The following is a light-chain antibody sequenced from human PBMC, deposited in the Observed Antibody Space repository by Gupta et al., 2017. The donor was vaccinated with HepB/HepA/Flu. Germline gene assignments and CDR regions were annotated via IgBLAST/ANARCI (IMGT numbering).Light chain of an antibody. Sequence: EIVLTQSPGTLSLSPGEGATLSCRASQSLTNNFLAWYQQKPGQAPSLLIYGASNRAAGIPDRFSGSGSGTDFTLTISRLEPEDFAVYYCQQYGNSPMCSFGQGTKVEIK. J-gene: IGKJ2*04. CDR1: QSLTNNF. CDR2: GAS. V-gene: IGKV3-20*01. CDR3: QQYGNSPMCS.